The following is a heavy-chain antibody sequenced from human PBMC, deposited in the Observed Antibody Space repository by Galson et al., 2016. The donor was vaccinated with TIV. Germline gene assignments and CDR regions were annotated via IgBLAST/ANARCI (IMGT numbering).Heavy chain of an antibody. V-gene: IGHV1-2*02. CDR1: GYTFSGYY. CDR3: ARGHIGSYGPPRD. Sequence: QSGAEVKKPGESLRISCKASGYTFSGYYIHWVRQAPGQGLEWMGWINPNSGGTDHAQKFQGRVTVTTDTSINTAYLELTSLISDDTAVYFCARGHIGSYGPPRDWGQGTLVTVSS. D-gene: IGHD1-26*01. CDR2: INPNSGGT. J-gene: IGHJ4*02.